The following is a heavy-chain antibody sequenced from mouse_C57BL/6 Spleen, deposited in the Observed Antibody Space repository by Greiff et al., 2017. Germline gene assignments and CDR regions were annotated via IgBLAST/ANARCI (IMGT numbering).Heavy chain of an antibody. D-gene: IGHD1-1*01. CDR2: IYPGDGDT. CDR1: GYAFSSSW. J-gene: IGHJ1*03. V-gene: IGHV1-82*01. CDR3: ARHYGSSYGWYLDV. Sequence: QVQLQQSGPELVKPGASVKISCKASGYAFSSSWMNWVKQRPGKGLEWIGRIYPGDGDTNYNGKFKGKATLTADKSSSTAYLQLSSLTSEDSAVYYCARHYGSSYGWYLDVWGKGTTVTVSS.